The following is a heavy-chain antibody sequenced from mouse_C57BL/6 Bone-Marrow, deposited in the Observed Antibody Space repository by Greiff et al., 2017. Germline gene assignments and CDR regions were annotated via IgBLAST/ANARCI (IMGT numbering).Heavy chain of an antibody. V-gene: IGHV1-15*01. Sequence: VQLQQSGAELVRPGASVTLSCKASGYTFTDYEMHWVKQTPVHGLEWIGAIDPETGGTAYNQKFKGKAILTADKSSSTAYMELRSLTSEDSAVXYCTRPSYDYDGTWFAYWGQGTLVTVSA. CDR1: GYTFTDYE. CDR2: IDPETGGT. CDR3: TRPSYDYDGTWFAY. D-gene: IGHD2-4*01. J-gene: IGHJ3*01.